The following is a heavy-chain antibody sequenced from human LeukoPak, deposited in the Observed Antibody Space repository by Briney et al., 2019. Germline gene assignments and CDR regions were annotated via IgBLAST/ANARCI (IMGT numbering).Heavy chain of an antibody. D-gene: IGHD6-19*01. CDR1: GFTFSSYA. Sequence: GGSLRLSCAASGFTFSSYAMHWVRQAPGKVLEWVAHISYDGSNRYYADSVKGRFTISRDNSKNTLYLQMNSLRSEDTAVYYCARQGVAASVYYFDYWGQGTLVTVSS. CDR3: ARQGVAASVYYFDY. V-gene: IGHV3-30*04. CDR2: ISYDGSNR. J-gene: IGHJ4*02.